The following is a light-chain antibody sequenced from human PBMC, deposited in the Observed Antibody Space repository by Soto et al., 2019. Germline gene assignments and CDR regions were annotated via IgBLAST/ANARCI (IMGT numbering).Light chain of an antibody. J-gene: IGKJ3*01. V-gene: IGKV1-39*01. Sequence: DIQMTQSPSSLSASVGDRVTITCRASQSISSYLNWYQQKPGKAPKLLIYAASSLQSGVPSRFSGSGSGTDLTLTISSLQPEDFSTYYCQQSYSIPHTFGPGTKVDIK. CDR1: QSISSY. CDR3: QQSYSIPHT. CDR2: AAS.